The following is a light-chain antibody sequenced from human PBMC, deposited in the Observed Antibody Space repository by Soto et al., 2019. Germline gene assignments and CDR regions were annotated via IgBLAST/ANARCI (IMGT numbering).Light chain of an antibody. CDR3: LQATHWPRS. CDR2: KVS. CDR1: QSLVYTDGNTY. V-gene: IGKV2-30*01. Sequence: DVVMTQSPLSLPVTLGQPASISCRSSQSLVYTDGNTYLNWFHQRPGQSPRRLIYKVSNRDSGVPERFSGSGSGTDFTLKISRVEAEDVGLYYCLQATHWPRSFGRGTELEI. J-gene: IGKJ2*01.